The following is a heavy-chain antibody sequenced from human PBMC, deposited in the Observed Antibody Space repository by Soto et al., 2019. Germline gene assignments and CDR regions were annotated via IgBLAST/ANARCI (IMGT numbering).Heavy chain of an antibody. J-gene: IGHJ4*02. V-gene: IGHV2-70*01. CDR2: IDWDDDK. Sequence: SGPTLVNPTQTLTLTCTFSGFSLSTSGMCVSWIRQPPGKALEWLALIDWDDDKYYSTSLKTRLTISKDTSKNQVVLTMTNMDPVDTATYYCARTPYYDILTGYYAPSYYFDYWGQGTLVTVSS. D-gene: IGHD3-9*01. CDR1: GFSLSTSGMC. CDR3: ARTPYYDILTGYYAPSYYFDY.